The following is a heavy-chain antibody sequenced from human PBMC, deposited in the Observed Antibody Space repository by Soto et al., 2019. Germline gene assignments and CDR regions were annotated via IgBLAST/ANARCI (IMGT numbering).Heavy chain of an antibody. CDR1: GGTFSSYA. CDR2: IIPIFGTA. CDR3: ASGKAATVPLYYFDY. V-gene: IGHV1-69*06. D-gene: IGHD2-15*01. Sequence: ASVKVSCKASGGTFSSYAISWVRQAPGQGLEWMGGIIPIFGTANYAQKFQGRVTITADKSTSTAYMELSSLRSEDTAVYYCASGKAATVPLYYFDYWGQGTLVTVSS. J-gene: IGHJ4*02.